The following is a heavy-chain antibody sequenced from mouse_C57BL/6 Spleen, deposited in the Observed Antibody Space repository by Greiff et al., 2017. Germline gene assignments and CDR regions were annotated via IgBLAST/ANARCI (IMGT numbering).Heavy chain of an antibody. Sequence: EVMLVESGGGLVKPGGSLKLSCAASGFTFSDYGMHWVRQAPEKGLEWVAYISSGSSTIYYAATVKGRFTISRDNAKNTLFLQMTSLRSEDTAMYYCARNYGSSYDYAMDYWGQGTSVTVSS. CDR3: ARNYGSSYDYAMDY. V-gene: IGHV5-17*01. D-gene: IGHD1-1*01. CDR2: ISSGSSTI. J-gene: IGHJ4*01. CDR1: GFTFSDYG.